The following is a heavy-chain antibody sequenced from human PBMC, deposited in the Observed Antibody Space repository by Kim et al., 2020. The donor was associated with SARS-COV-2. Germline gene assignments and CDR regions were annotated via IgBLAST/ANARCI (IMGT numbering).Heavy chain of an antibody. CDR1: GFTFSSYA. V-gene: IGHV3-23*03. D-gene: IGHD3-10*01. Sequence: GGSLRLSCAASGFTFSSYAMSWVRQAPGKGLEWVSVIYSGGSSTYYADSVKGRFTISRDNSKNTLYLQMNSLRAEDTAVYYCAKDRYGSGSFRHYGMDVWGPGTTVTVSS. J-gene: IGHJ6*02. CDR2: IYSGGSST. CDR3: AKDRYGSGSFRHYGMDV.